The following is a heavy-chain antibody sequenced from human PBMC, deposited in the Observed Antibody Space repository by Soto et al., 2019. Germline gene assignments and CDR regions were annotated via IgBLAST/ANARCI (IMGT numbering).Heavy chain of an antibody. D-gene: IGHD3-22*01. CDR2: INAGNGNT. J-gene: IGHJ6*02. V-gene: IGHV1-3*01. Sequence: ASVKVSCKASGYTFTSYAMHWVRQAPGQRLEWMGWINAGNGNTKYSQKFQGRVTITRDTSASTAYMELSSLRSEDTAVYYCARQYCYDSSGYYSRGYYYGMDVWGQGTTVTVSS. CDR3: ARQYCYDSSGYYSRGYYYGMDV. CDR1: GYTFTSYA.